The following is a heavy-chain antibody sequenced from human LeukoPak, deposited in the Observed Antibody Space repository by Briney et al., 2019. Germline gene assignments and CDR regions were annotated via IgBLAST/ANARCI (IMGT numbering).Heavy chain of an antibody. J-gene: IGHJ4*02. CDR1: GFTFSSYA. CDR3: AGAFYSGYDFGY. D-gene: IGHD5-12*01. Sequence: GGSLRLSCAASGFTFSSYAMSWVRQAPGKGLEWVSVIYSGGSTYYADSVKGRFTISRDNSKNTLYLQMNSLRAEDTAVYYCAGAFYSGYDFGYWGQGTLVTVSS. V-gene: IGHV3-53*01. CDR2: IYSGGST.